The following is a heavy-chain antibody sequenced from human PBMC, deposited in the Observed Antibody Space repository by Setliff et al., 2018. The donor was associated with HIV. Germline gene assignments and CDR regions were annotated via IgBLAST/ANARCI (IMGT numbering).Heavy chain of an antibody. CDR3: ARAEMATIGAFDI. D-gene: IGHD5-12*01. V-gene: IGHV4-59*01. J-gene: IGHJ3*02. CDR2: IYYSGST. Sequence: PSETLSLTCTVSDGSFSSDYWTWIRQTPGKGLEWIGYIYYSGSTKYNPSLTSRVTISVDTSKNHFSLKLTSVTAADTAVYYCARAEMATIGAFDIWGQGTMVTVSS. CDR1: DGSFSSDY.